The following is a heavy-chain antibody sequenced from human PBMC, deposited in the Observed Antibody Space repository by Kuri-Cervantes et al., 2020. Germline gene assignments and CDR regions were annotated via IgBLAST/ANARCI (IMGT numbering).Heavy chain of an antibody. CDR2: IYYSGST. CDR3: ARGRSKDYFDY. CDR1: GGSISSSSYY. V-gene: IGHV4-39*01. J-gene: IGHJ4*02. Sequence: LRLSCTVSGGSISSSSYYWGWIRQPPGKGLEWIGSIYYSGSTYYNPSLKSRVTISVDTSKNQFSLKLSSVTAADTAVYYCARGRSKDYFDYWGQGTLVTVSS.